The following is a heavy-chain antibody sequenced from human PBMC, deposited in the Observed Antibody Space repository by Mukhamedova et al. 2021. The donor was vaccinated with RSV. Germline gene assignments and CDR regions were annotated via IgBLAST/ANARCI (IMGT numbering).Heavy chain of an antibody. V-gene: IGHV4-59*10. J-gene: IGHJ6*02. D-gene: IGHD3-10*01. Sequence: IRQPAGKGLEWIGRIYTSGSTTYNPSLKSRVTMSKDASNNEFSLKLSSVTAADTAIYYCASGFNFGSYYYGLNFWGPGTTVTVS. CDR3: ASGFNFGSYYYGLNF. CDR2: IYTSGST.